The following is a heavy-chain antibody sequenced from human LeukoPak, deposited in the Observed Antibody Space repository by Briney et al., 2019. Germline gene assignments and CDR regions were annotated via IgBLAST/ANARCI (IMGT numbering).Heavy chain of an antibody. CDR2: ISVSGENT. CDR3: AKYGSGTYYNGLH. D-gene: IGHD3-10*01. J-gene: IGHJ4*02. V-gene: IGHV3-23*01. Sequence: GGSLRLSCAASGFTFSSYAMTWVRQAPGKGLQWVSTISVSGENTYYADSVKGRFTIPRDISKSTLYLQMNSLRDEDTALYYCAKYGSGTYYNGLHWGQGTLVTVSS. CDR1: GFTFSSYA.